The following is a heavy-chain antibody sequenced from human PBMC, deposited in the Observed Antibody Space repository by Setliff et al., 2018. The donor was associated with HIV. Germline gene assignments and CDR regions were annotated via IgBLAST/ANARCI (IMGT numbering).Heavy chain of an antibody. V-gene: IGHV1-2*06. CDR3: ARGVKGIATTGKYYFDY. Sequence: ASVKVSCKASGYTFTDYSIHWVRQAPGQGLEWVGRINPDSRGTNYAQTFQGRVTMTRDTSVSTAYMELSRLRSDDTAVFYCARGVKGIATTGKYYFDYWGQGTLVTVSS. D-gene: IGHD6-13*01. CDR1: GYTFTDYS. J-gene: IGHJ4*02. CDR2: INPDSRGT.